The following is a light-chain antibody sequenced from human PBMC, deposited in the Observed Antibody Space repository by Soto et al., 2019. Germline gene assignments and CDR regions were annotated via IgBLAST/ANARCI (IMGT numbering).Light chain of an antibody. Sequence: QSVLPQPPSASGTPGKRVTISCSGSSSNIGSNTVNWYQQLPGTAPKLLIYSNNQRTSGVPDRFSGSKSGTSASLAISGLQCEDEADYYCAAWDDSLNGVVFGGGTELTVL. J-gene: IGLJ2*01. V-gene: IGLV1-44*01. CDR3: AAWDDSLNGVV. CDR1: SSNIGSNT. CDR2: SNN.